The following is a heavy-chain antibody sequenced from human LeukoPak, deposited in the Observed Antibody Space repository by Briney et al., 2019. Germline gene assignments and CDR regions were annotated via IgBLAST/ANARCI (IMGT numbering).Heavy chain of an antibody. D-gene: IGHD2-2*01. CDR1: GGSISSYY. CDR2: IYTSGST. Sequence: SETLSLTCTVSGGSISSYYWSWIRQPAGKGLEWIGRIYTSGSTNYNPSLKSRVTISVDTSKNQFSLKLSSVTAADTAVYYCARGGYQLLVYYFDYWGQGTLVTVSS. CDR3: ARGGYQLLVYYFDY. J-gene: IGHJ4*02. V-gene: IGHV4-4*07.